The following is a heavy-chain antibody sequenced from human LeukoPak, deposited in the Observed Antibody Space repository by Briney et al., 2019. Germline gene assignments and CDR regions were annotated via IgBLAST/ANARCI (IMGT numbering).Heavy chain of an antibody. J-gene: IGHJ6*02. CDR2: ISGSGGST. D-gene: IGHD2-15*01. V-gene: IGHV3-23*01. CDR1: GFTFSSYA. CDR3: ANNYCSGGSCYRDYYYYGMDV. Sequence: GGSLRLSCAASGFTFSSYAMSWVRQAPGKGLEWVSAISGSGGSTHYADSVKGRFTISRDNSKNTLYLQMNSLRAEDTAVYYCANNYCSGGSCYRDYYYYGMDVWGQGTTVTVSS.